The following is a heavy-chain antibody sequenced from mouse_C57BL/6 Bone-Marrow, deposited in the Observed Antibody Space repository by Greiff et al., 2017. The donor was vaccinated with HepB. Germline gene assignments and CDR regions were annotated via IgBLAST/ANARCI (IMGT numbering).Heavy chain of an antibody. D-gene: IGHD1-1*01. CDR3: ARSDGSSHFDY. CDR2: IYPSDSET. J-gene: IGHJ2*01. V-gene: IGHV1-61*01. Sequence: QVQLKQPGAELVRPGSSVKLSCKASGYTFTSYWMDWVKQRPGQGLEWIGNIYPSDSETRYNQKFKDKATLTVDKSSSTAYMQLSSLTSEDSAVYYCARSDGSSHFDYWGQGTTLTVSS. CDR1: GYTFTSYW.